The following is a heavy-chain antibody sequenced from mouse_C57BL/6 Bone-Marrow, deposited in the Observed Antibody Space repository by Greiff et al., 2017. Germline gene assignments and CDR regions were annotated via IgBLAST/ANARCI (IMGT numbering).Heavy chain of an antibody. V-gene: IGHV1-81*01. Sequence: QVQLQQSGAELARPGASVKLSCKASGYTFTSYGISWVKQRTGQGLEWIGEIYPRSGNTYYNEKFKGKATLTADKSSRTAYMELRSLTSEDSAVYFCESWEYFDYWGQGTTLTVSS. D-gene: IGHD4-1*01. CDR1: GYTFTSYG. CDR2: IYPRSGNT. J-gene: IGHJ2*01. CDR3: ESWEYFDY.